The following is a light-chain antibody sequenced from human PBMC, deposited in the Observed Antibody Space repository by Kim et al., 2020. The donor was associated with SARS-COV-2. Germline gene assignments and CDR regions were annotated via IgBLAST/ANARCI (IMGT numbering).Light chain of an antibody. J-gene: IGKJ5*01. CDR1: QSVSSSY. CDR3: QQYGSSPPVT. V-gene: IGKV3-20*01. Sequence: PGESATLSCRASQSVSSSYLAWYQQKPGQAPRLLIYGASSRATGIPDRFSGSGSGTDFTLTISRLEPEDFAVYYCQQYGSSPPVTFGQGTRLEIK. CDR2: GAS.